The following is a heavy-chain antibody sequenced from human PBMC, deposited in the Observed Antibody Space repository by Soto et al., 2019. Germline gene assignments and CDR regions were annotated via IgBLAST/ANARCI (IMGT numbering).Heavy chain of an antibody. J-gene: IGHJ4*02. CDR3: AGAQTPTESDY. CDR1: GYTFTNYG. D-gene: IGHD4-4*01. Sequence: QVQLVQSGAEVKKPGASVKVSCKASGYTFTNYGLTWVRQAPGQGLEWMGWINTYNGKTNSAQRLQGRVTMTTDTSTNTAYMDLRSLTSDDTAVYYCAGAQTPTESDYWGQGTLVTVSS. CDR2: INTYNGKT. V-gene: IGHV1-18*01.